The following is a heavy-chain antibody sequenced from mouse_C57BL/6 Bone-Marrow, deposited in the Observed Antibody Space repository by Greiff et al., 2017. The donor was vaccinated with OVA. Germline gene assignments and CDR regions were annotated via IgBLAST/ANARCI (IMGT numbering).Heavy chain of an antibody. V-gene: IGHV1-42*01. CDR3: ARAYYGSSPWFAY. CDR1: GYSFTGYY. D-gene: IGHD1-1*01. J-gene: IGHJ3*01. CDR2: INPSTGGT. Sequence: EVQLQQSGPELVKPGASVKISCKASGYSFTGYYMNWVKQSPEKSLEWIGEINPSTGGTTYNQKFKAKATLTVDKSSSTAYMQLKSLTSEDSAVYYCARAYYGSSPWFAYGGQGTLVTVSA.